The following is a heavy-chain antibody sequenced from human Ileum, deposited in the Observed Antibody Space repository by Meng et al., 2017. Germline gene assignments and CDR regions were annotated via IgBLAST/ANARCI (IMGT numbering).Heavy chain of an antibody. CDR3: ARNLADDSMYADH. CDR1: GVSLFICCG. Sequence: RVGVGGGLALSGTCEIPCGVSGVSLFICCGTRVRRHAAEELVGWVAIHYDEAKTIYADAVTGRFIISRDEYTNTTYLQMISRRAEDAALYYCARNLADDSMYADHWGQGTLVTVSS. D-gene: IGHD2-8*01. V-gene: IGHV3-33*01. CDR2: HYDEAKT. J-gene: IGHJ4*02.